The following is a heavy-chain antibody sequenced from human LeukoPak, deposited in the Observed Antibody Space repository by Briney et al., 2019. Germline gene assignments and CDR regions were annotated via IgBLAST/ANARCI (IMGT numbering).Heavy chain of an antibody. V-gene: IGHV4-59*08. J-gene: IGHJ4*02. CDR1: GGSISNYY. Sequence: SETLSLTCTVSGGSISNYYWSWIRQPPGKRLEWIGYVSYSGSSSSNPSLESRVTISVDMSKNQFSLTLSFVTASDTAVYYCARHRNWNYCFDYWGQGTLVTVSS. D-gene: IGHD1-7*01. CDR2: VSYSGSS. CDR3: ARHRNWNYCFDY.